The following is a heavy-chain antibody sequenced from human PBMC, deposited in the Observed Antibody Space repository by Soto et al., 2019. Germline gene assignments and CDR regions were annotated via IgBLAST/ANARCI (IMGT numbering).Heavy chain of an antibody. V-gene: IGHV3-66*01. Sequence: EVQLVESGGGLVQPGGSLRLSCAASGFTVSSNYMSWVRQAPGKGLEWVSVIYSGGSTYYADSVKGRFTISRDNSKNTLYLQMNSLRAEDTAVYYCAKIAAAGHWYFDLRGRGTLVTVSS. J-gene: IGHJ2*01. CDR1: GFTVSSNY. CDR3: AKIAAAGHWYFDL. CDR2: IYSGGST. D-gene: IGHD6-13*01.